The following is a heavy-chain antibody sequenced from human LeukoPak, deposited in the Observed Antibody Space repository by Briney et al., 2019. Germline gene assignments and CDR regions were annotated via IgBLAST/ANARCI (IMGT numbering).Heavy chain of an antibody. CDR3: ARASLNYRNYDILTGYYRRGAFDI. J-gene: IGHJ3*02. Sequence: SVKVSCKASGGTFISYAISWVRQAPGQGLEWMGGIIPIFGTANYAQKFQGRVTITTDESTSTAYMELSSLRSEDTAVYYCARASLNYRNYDILTGYYRRGAFDIWGQGTMVTVSS. V-gene: IGHV1-69*05. D-gene: IGHD3-9*01. CDR1: GGTFISYA. CDR2: IIPIFGTA.